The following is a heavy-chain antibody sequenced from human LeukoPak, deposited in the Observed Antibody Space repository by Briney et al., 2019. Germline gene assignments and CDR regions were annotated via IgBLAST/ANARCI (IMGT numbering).Heavy chain of an antibody. J-gene: IGHJ3*02. CDR2: TSSSGSTI. Sequence: GGSLRLSCAASGFTFSDYYMSWIRQAPGKGLEWVSYTSSSGSTIYYADSVKGRFTISRDNAKNSLYLQMNSLRAEDTAVYYCAREYIVVVPAAMVHDAFDIWGQGTMVTVSS. CDR1: GFTFSDYY. V-gene: IGHV3-11*04. D-gene: IGHD2-2*01. CDR3: AREYIVVVPAAMVHDAFDI.